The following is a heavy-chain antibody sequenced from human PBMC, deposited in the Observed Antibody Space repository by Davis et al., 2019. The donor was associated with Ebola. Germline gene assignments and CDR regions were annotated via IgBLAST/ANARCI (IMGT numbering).Heavy chain of an antibody. Sequence: GESLKISCAASGFTFSNSPMHWVRQAPGKGLEWVGLIWYDGSVKYYGDSVKGRFTVSRDNAENSVYLQLNSLTDEDTAVYYCARGGYYDSSGYCHEAFDIWGQGTMVTVSS. CDR2: IWYDGSVK. CDR1: GFTFSNSP. V-gene: IGHV3-33*08. CDR3: ARGGYYDSSGYCHEAFDI. J-gene: IGHJ3*02. D-gene: IGHD3-22*01.